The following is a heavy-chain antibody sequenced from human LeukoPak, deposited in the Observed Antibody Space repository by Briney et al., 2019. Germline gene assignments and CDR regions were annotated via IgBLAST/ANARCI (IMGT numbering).Heavy chain of an antibody. CDR1: DGSINSYY. CDR2: IYYNGNT. J-gene: IGHJ6*02. V-gene: IGHV4-59*01. CDR3: ARGRSNYYGMDV. Sequence: SATLSLTCSVSDGSINSYYWNWIRRPPGKGLEWIGYIYYNGNTNYSPSLKSRVTMSVDTSKNLFSLKVSSVTAADTAVYYCARGRSNYYGMDVWGQGTTVTVSS. D-gene: IGHD1-26*01.